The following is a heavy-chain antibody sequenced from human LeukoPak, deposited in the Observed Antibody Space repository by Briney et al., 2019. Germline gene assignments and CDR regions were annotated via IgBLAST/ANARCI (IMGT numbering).Heavy chain of an antibody. V-gene: IGHV3-30*18. CDR3: VKGKWEDNHYYYGLDV. Sequence: GGSPRLSCLASGFTFNKYGMHWVRQTPGKGLEWLAAISYDSFNEDYRDSVKGRLTISRDNSKNTVDLQMDSLRPEDTAVYFCVKGKWEDNHYYYGLDVWGQGTTVSVAS. J-gene: IGHJ6*02. D-gene: IGHD1-26*01. CDR1: GFTFNKYG. CDR2: ISYDSFNE.